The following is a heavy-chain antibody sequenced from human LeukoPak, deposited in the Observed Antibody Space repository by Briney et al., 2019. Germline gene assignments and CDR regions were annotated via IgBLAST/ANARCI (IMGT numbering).Heavy chain of an antibody. CDR2: INPSGGST. CDR3: ARDNYGDYLFDY. D-gene: IGHD4-17*01. J-gene: IGHJ4*02. V-gene: IGHV1-46*01. Sequence: ASVKVSCKASGYTFTSYYMHWVRQAPGQGLEWMAIINPSGGSTSYAQKFQGRVTMTRDTSTSTVYMELSSLRSEDTAVYYCARDNYGDYLFDYWGQGTLVTVSS. CDR1: GYTFTSYY.